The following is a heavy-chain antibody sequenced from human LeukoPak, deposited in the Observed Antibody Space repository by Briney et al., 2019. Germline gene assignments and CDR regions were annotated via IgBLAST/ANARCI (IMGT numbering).Heavy chain of an antibody. CDR2: IYPKSGDT. D-gene: IGHD6-6*01. CDR1: GYTFTDYY. Sequence: ASVKVSCKASGYTFTDYYIHWVRQAPGPGLEWMGYIYPKSGDTKYAQKLQGRVTMTTDTSTSTAYMELRSLRSEDTAVYYCARTPSIAARRPLFLSWGKGTTVTVSS. CDR3: ARTPSIAARRPLFLS. J-gene: IGHJ6*04. V-gene: IGHV1-18*04.